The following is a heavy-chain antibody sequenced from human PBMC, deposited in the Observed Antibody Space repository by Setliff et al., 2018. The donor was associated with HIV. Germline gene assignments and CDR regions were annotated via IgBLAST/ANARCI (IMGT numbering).Heavy chain of an antibody. D-gene: IGHD3-22*01. Sequence: TLSLTCTVSGGSISSYYWSWIRQPPGKGLEWIGYIYTSGSTNYNPSLKSRVTISVDTSKNQFSLKLSSVTAADTAMYYCARDSVVVITLDAFDIWGQGTMVTVSS. J-gene: IGHJ3*02. V-gene: IGHV4-4*08. CDR1: GGSISSYY. CDR2: IYTSGST. CDR3: ARDSVVVITLDAFDI.